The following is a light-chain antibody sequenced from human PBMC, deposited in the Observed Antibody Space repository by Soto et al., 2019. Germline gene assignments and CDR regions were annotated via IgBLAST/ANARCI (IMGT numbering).Light chain of an antibody. CDR2: GAS. J-gene: IGKJ2*01. CDR3: QQYDGSPYT. Sequence: DIQMTQSPSTLSGSVGDRVTITCRASQTISSWLAWYQQKPGKAPKLLIYGASSRATGIPDRFSGSGSGTDFTLTISRLEPEDFAVYYCQQYDGSPYTFGQGTKLEIK. V-gene: IGKV1-5*01. CDR1: QTISSW.